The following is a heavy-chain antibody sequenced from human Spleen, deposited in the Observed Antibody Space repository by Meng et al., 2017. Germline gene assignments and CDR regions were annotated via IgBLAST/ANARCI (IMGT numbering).Heavy chain of an antibody. V-gene: IGHV4-39*07. CDR2: IYYSGST. J-gene: IGHJ4*02. CDR3: ARTRGYFDY. D-gene: IGHD1-26*01. CDR1: GGSISSSSYY. Sequence: SETLSLTCTVSGGSISSSSYYWGWIRQPPGKGLEWIGSIYYSGSTYYNASLKSRVTISVDTSKNQFSLKLSSVTAADTAVYYCARTRGYFDYWGQGTLVTVSS.